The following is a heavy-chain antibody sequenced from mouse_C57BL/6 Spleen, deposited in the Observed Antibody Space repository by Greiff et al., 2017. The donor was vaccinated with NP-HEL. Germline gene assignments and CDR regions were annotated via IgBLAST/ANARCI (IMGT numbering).Heavy chain of an antibody. CDR3: ARGGDLDYYAMDY. V-gene: IGHV1-9*01. CDR2: ILPGSCST. Sequence: QVQLQQSGAELMKPGASVKLSCKATGYTFTGYWIEWVKQRPGHGLEWIGEILPGSCSTNYNEKFKGKATFTADTSSNTAYMQLSSLTTEDSAIYYCARGGDLDYYAMDYWGQGTSVTVSS. J-gene: IGHJ4*01. CDR1: GYTFTGYW.